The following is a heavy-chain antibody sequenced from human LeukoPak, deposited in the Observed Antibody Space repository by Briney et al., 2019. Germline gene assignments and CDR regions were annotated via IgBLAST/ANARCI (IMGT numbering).Heavy chain of an antibody. V-gene: IGHV4-34*01. CDR2: INHSGST. CDR3: ARTYYDFWRSPYYYYYYYMDV. Sequence: PSETLFLTCAVYGWSFSGYYWSWIRQPPGKGLEWIGEINHSGSTNYNPYLKSRVTISVDTSKNQFSLKLSSVAAADTAVYYCARTYYDFWRSPYYYYYYYMDVWGKGTTVTVSS. J-gene: IGHJ6*03. CDR1: GWSFSGYY. D-gene: IGHD3-3*01.